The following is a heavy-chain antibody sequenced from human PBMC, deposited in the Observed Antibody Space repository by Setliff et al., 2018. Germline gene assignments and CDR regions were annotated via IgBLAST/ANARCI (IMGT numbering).Heavy chain of an antibody. CDR1: GFTFSTLW. CDR2: IKQDGSET. Sequence: LRLSCAASGFTFSTLWMSWVRQAPGKGLEWVANIKQDGSETYYVDSVKGRFTISRDNPNNSLYLQMNNLRAEDTAVYYCARGGYSYGYWGHGTLVTVSS. D-gene: IGHD5-18*01. J-gene: IGHJ4*01. CDR3: ARGGYSYGY. V-gene: IGHV3-7*04.